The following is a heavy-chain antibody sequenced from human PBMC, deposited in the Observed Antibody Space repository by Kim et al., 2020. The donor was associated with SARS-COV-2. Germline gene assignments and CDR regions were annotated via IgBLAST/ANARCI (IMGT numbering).Heavy chain of an antibody. CDR1: GFTFSRYW. Sequence: GGSLRLSCATSGFTFSRYWMSWLRQAPGKGLERVAKIREDGNEIFYVDSVKGRFTISRDNTKNSLYLHMNSLRVEDTAVYYCARVVSWGWFDPWGQGTLVTVSS. CDR2: IREDGNEI. J-gene: IGHJ5*02. D-gene: IGHD3-16*01. CDR3: ARVVSWGWFDP. V-gene: IGHV3-7*01.